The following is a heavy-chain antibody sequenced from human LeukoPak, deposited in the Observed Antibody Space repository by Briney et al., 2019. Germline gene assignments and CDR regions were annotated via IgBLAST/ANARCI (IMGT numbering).Heavy chain of an antibody. CDR3: ARERGYSSTAFII. J-gene: IGHJ3*02. CDR1: GFTFSSYA. V-gene: IGHV3-23*01. Sequence: GGSLRLSCAASGFTFSSYAMSWVRQAPGKGLEWVSAISGSGGSTYYADSVKGRFTISRDNAKNSLFLQMNSLRAEDTAVYYCARERGYSSTAFIIWGQGTMVTVSS. D-gene: IGHD5-18*01. CDR2: ISGSGGST.